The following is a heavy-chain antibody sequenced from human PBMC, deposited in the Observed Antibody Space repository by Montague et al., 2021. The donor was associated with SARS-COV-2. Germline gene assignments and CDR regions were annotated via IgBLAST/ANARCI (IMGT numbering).Heavy chain of an antibody. CDR1: GDSVSRNSAA. V-gene: IGHV6-1*01. Sequence: CAISGDSVSRNSAAWNWIRQSPSRGLEWLGRTYYRSKWYNDYAVSVKSRITINPDTSKNQIALQLSSVAAADTAVYFCARDSSGYFKYDYWGQGTLVTVSS. CDR3: ARDSSGYFKYDY. CDR2: TYYRSKWYN. D-gene: IGHD3-9*01. J-gene: IGHJ4*02.